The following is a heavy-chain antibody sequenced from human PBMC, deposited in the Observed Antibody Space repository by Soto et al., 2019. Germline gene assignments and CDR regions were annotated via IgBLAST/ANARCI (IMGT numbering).Heavy chain of an antibody. CDR1: GFTFSSYA. V-gene: IGHV3-23*01. D-gene: IGHD3-3*01. CDR3: AKPQYYDFWSGYSNWFDP. Sequence: EVQLLESGGGLVQPGGSLRLSCAASGFTFSSYAMSWVRQAPGKGLEWVSAISGSGGSTYYADSVKGRFTISRDNSKNTLYLQMNSLSAEDTAVYYCAKPQYYDFWSGYSNWFDPWGQGTLVTVSA. J-gene: IGHJ5*02. CDR2: ISGSGGST.